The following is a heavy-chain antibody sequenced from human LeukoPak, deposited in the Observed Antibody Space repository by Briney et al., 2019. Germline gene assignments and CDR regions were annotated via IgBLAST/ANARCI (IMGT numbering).Heavy chain of an antibody. J-gene: IGHJ4*02. CDR2: ISYDGSNK. CDR3: ARSSPRIAVAGTIDY. CDR1: GFTFSSYA. D-gene: IGHD6-19*01. Sequence: GRSLRLSCAASGFTFSSYAMHWVRQAPGKGLEWVTVISYDGSNKYYADSVKGRFTISRDNSKNTLYLQMNSLRAEDTAVYYCARSSPRIAVAGTIDYWGQGTLVTVSS. V-gene: IGHV3-30-3*01.